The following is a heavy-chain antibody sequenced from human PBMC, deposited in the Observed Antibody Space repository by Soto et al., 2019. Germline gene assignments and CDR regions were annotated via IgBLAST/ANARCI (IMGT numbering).Heavy chain of an antibody. J-gene: IGHJ3*02. CDR1: GFTFSSYA. D-gene: IGHD2-15*01. CDR3: ASQYCSGGSCYRAFDI. CDR2: ISSNGGST. Sequence: GGSLRLSCAASGFTFSSYAMHWVHQAPGKGLEYVSAISSNGGSTYYANSVKGRFTISRDNSKNTLYLQMGSLRAEDMAVYYCASQYCSGGSCYRAFDIWGQGTMVTVSS. V-gene: IGHV3-64*01.